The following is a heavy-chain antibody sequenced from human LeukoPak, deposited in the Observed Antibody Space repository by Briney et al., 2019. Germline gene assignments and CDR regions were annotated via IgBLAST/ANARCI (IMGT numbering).Heavy chain of an antibody. CDR3: ATSLDYGGNSGYYGMDV. V-gene: IGHV4-59*01. CDR1: GGSISSYY. J-gene: IGHJ6*02. Sequence: SETLSLTCTVSGGSISSYYWSWIRQPPGKGLEWIGYIYYSGSTNYNPSLKSRVTISVDTSKNQFSPKLSSVTAADTAVYYCATSLDYGGNSGYYGMDVWGQGTTVTVSS. D-gene: IGHD4-23*01. CDR2: IYYSGST.